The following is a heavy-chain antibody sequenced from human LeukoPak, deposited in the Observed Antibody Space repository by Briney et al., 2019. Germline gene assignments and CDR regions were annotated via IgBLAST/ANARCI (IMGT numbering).Heavy chain of an antibody. D-gene: IGHD2-8*01. CDR1: GFTFSDYY. CDR3: ARWVAYCTNGVCFAFDI. CDR2: ISSSGSTI. J-gene: IGHJ3*02. Sequence: GGSLRLSCAASGFTFSDYYMSWIRQAPGKGLEWVSYISSSGSTIYYADSVKGRFIISRDNAKNSLYLQMNSLRAEDTAVYYCARWVAYCTNGVCFAFDIWGQGTMVTVSS. V-gene: IGHV3-11*04.